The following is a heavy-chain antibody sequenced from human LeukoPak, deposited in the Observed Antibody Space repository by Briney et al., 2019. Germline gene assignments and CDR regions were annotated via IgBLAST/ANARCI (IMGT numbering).Heavy chain of an antibody. CDR3: ATSTHVWGSYRFDY. CDR2: FDPEDGET. V-gene: IGHV1-24*01. Sequence: APVKVSCKVSGYTLTELSMHWVRQAPGKGLEWMGGFDPEDGETIYAQKFQGRVTMTEDTSTDTAYMELSSLRSEDTAVYYCATSTHVWGSYRFDYWGQGTLVTVSS. CDR1: GYTLTELS. J-gene: IGHJ4*02. D-gene: IGHD3-16*02.